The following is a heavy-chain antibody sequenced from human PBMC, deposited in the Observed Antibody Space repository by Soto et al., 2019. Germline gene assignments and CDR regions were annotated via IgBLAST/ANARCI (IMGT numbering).Heavy chain of an antibody. V-gene: IGHV4-61*08. J-gene: IGHJ3*02. CDR3: ARAWGGAFDI. Sequence: SETLSLTCAVSGGSISSGGYSWSWIRQPPGKGLEWIGYIYYSGSTNYNPSLKSRVTISVDTSKNQFSLKLSSVTPAATDVSLCARAWGGAFDIWCHGIMVTVSS. CDR1: GGSISSGGYS. CDR2: IYYSGST. D-gene: IGHD3-10*01.